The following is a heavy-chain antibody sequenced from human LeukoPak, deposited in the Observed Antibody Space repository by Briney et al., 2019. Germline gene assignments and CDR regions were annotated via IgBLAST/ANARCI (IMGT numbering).Heavy chain of an antibody. CDR1: GFTFSSYA. J-gene: IGHJ4*02. V-gene: IGHV3-23*01. CDR3: AREYSSSSGWSFDY. CDR2: ISGSGGST. D-gene: IGHD6-6*01. Sequence: PGGSLRLSCAASGFTFSSYAMSWVRQAPGKGLEWVSAISGSGGSTYYADSVKGRFTISRDSAKNSLYLQMNSLRAEDTAVYYCAREYSSSSGWSFDYWGQGTLVIVSS.